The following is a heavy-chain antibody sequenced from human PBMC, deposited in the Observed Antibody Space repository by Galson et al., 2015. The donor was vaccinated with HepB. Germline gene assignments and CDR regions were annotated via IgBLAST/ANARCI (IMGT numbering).Heavy chain of an antibody. CDR2: ISGSGGST. Sequence: SLRLSCAASGFTFTSYAMSWVRQAPGKGLEWVSAISGSGGSTYYADSVKGRFTISRDNSKNTLYLQMNSLRAEDTAVYYCAKDRNEYSSSWYPVYFDYWGQGTLVTVSS. V-gene: IGHV3-23*01. D-gene: IGHD6-13*01. CDR1: GFTFTSYA. CDR3: AKDRNEYSSSWYPVYFDY. J-gene: IGHJ4*02.